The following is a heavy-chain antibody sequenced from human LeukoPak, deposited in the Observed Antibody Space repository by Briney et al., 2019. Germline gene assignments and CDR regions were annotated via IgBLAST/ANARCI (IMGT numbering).Heavy chain of an antibody. CDR2: FYTGST. D-gene: IGHD1-7*01. CDR3: ARGTRVGNTGYYFDY. Sequence: SETLSLTCTVSGGSMSNSYWSWIRQPPGKGLEWIGNFYTGSTYYDPSLRRRVIISVDTSKNHFSLRLSSVTAADTAVYYCARGTRVGNTGYYFDYWGQGAPVTVSS. CDR1: GGSMSNSY. J-gene: IGHJ4*02. V-gene: IGHV4-59*01.